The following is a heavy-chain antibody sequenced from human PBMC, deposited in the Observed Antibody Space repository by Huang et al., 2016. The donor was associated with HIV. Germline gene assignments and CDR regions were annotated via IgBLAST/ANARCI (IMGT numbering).Heavy chain of an antibody. D-gene: IGHD3-16*01. CDR3: AREIMISFGGPFDP. CDR2: INHGGIT. Sequence: QVHLQQWGAGLLKPSETLSLTCAVYGGSFSGYYWNWIRQSPGKGLEGIGQINHGGITNYTPSLESRVTMSVDPSKKQFSLKLSSVSVADSAVYYCAREIMISFGGPFDPWGQGTLVIVSS. V-gene: IGHV4-34*01. CDR1: GGSFSGYY. J-gene: IGHJ5*02.